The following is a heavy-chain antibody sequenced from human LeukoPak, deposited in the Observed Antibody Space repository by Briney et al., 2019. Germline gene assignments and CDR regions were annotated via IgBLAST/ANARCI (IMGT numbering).Heavy chain of an antibody. V-gene: IGHV4-59*01. CDR3: ARTGSSGYLIDY. D-gene: IGHD3-22*01. CDR2: IYYSGST. CDR1: GGSISSYF. J-gene: IGHJ4*02. Sequence: SETLSLTCTVSGGSISSYFWSWIRQPPGKGLEWIGYIYYSGSTNYNPSLKSRVTISVDTSKNQFSLRLSSVTTADTAVYYCARTGSSGYLIDYWGQETLVTVSS.